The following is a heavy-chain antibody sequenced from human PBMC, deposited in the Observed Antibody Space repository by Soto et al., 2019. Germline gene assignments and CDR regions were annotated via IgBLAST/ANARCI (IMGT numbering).Heavy chain of an antibody. J-gene: IGHJ4*02. V-gene: IGHV2-5*02. D-gene: IGHD6-13*01. CDR1: GFSLSTSGVG. CDR3: AHRFGQIAAAGPFDY. Sequence: QITLKESGPTLVKPTQTLTLTCTFSGFSLSTSGVGVGWIRQPPGKALEWLALIYWDDDKRYSPSLKSRLTITKDTSKNQVVLTMTNMDPVDTATYYCAHRFGQIAAAGPFDYWGQGTLVTVSS. CDR2: IYWDDDK.